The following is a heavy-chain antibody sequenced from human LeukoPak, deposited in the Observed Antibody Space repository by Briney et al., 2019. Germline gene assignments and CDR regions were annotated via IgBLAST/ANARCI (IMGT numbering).Heavy chain of an antibody. J-gene: IGHJ4*02. V-gene: IGHV3-7*01. CDR1: GFTFSDAW. CDR3: ALVTDYYARTY. D-gene: IGHD3-9*01. CDR2: IKEDGSEK. Sequence: GGSLRLSCAASGFTFSDAWMSWVRQAPGKGPEWVAKIKEDGSEKYYVDSVKGRFTISGDNAKNSLYLQMSSLRAEDTAVYYCALVTDYYARTYWGQGTLVTVSS.